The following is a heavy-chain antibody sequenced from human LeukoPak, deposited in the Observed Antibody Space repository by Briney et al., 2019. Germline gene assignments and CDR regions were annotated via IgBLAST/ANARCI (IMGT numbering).Heavy chain of an antibody. J-gene: IGHJ4*02. Sequence: SETLSLTCTVSGGSISSGGYYWSWIRQHPGKGLEWIGYIYYSGSTYYNPSLKSRVTISVDTSKNQFSLKLSSVTAAGTAVYYCARAVAGTAQIDYWGQGTLVTVSS. CDR1: GGSISSGGYY. D-gene: IGHD6-19*01. CDR3: ARAVAGTAQIDY. CDR2: IYYSGST. V-gene: IGHV4-31*03.